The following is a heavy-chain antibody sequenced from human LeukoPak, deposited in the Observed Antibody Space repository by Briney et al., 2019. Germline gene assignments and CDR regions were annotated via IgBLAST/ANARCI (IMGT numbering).Heavy chain of an antibody. CDR3: ASTPPRYCTNGVCSRVYWYFDL. Sequence: SETLSLTCTVSGGSISSSSYYWGWIRQPPGKGLEWIGSIYYSGSTYYNPSLKSRVTISVDTSKNQFSLKLSSVTAADTAVYYCASTPPRYCTNGVCSRVYWYFDLWGRGTLVTVSS. CDR2: IYYSGST. CDR1: GGSISSSSYY. V-gene: IGHV4-39*01. J-gene: IGHJ2*01. D-gene: IGHD2-8*01.